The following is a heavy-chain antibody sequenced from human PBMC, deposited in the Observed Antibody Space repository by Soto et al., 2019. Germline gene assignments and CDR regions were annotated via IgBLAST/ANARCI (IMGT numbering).Heavy chain of an antibody. V-gene: IGHV1-2*04. D-gene: IGHD3-10*01. CDR3: ARETYYYGSESYCMDV. J-gene: IGHJ6*02. CDR2: INPNSGGT. Sequence: QVQLVQSGAEVKKPGASVKVSCKASGYTFTGYYMHWVRQAPGQGLEWMGWINPNSGGTNYAQKFQGWVTMTRDTSISTAYMELSRLRSDVTAVYYCARETYYYGSESYCMDVWGQGTTVTVSS. CDR1: GYTFTGYY.